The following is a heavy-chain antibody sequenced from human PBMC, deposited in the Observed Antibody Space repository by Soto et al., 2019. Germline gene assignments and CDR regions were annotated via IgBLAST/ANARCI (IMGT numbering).Heavy chain of an antibody. CDR3: ARDQVLQNYYYGMDV. CDR1: GFTVRSNY. Sequence: PRGSLRLSCAASGFTVRSNYMSWVRQAPGKGLEWVSVIYSGGSTYYADSVKGRFTISRDNSKYTLYLQMNSLRAEDTAVYYCARDQVLQNYYYGMDVWGKGTTVTVSS. J-gene: IGHJ6*04. CDR2: IYSGGST. D-gene: IGHD4-4*01. V-gene: IGHV3-66*01.